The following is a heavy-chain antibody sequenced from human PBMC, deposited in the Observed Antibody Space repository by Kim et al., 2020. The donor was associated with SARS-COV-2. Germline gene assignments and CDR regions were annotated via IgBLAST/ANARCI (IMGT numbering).Heavy chain of an antibody. V-gene: IGHV3-23*01. CDR3: AKGVTNGGFDY. D-gene: IGHD2-8*01. Sequence: GGSLRLSCAASGFTFGTSPMGWVRQAPGKGLEWDSRISWDGKRTYYADSVKGRVTISSDKSKNTLYLHMNSLRVEDTAVYYCAKGVTNGGFDYWGQGTQV. CDR1: GFTFGTSP. J-gene: IGHJ4*02. CDR2: ISWDGKRT.